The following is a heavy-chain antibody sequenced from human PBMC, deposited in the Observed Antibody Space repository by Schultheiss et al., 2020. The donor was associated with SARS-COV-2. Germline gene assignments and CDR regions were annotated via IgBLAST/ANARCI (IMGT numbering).Heavy chain of an antibody. CDR3: ARDRGSGYPNGVYYYGMDD. CDR1: GFTFSSYG. V-gene: IGHV3-30*03. J-gene: IGHJ6*02. Sequence: GGSLRLSCAASGFTFSSYGMHWVRQAPGKGLEWVALISYDGSNKYYADSVKGRFTISRDKSKNTLYLQMNSLRAEDTAVYYCARDRGSGYPNGVYYYGMDDWGQGTMVTVSS. CDR2: ISYDGSNK. D-gene: IGHD5-12*01.